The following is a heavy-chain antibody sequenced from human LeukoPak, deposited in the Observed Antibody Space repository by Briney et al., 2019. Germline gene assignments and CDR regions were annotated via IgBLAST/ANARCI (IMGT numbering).Heavy chain of an antibody. J-gene: IGHJ6*02. CDR1: GFTFSNAW. CDR2: IKSKTDGGTT. Sequence: GGSLRLSCAASGFTFSNAWMSWVRQAPGKGLEWVGRIKSKTDGGTTDYAAPVKGRFTISRGDSKNTLYLQMNSLKTEDTAVYYCTEMTTSTRYYYYGMDVWGQGTTVTVSS. CDR3: TEMTTSTRYYYYGMDV. D-gene: IGHD5-24*01. V-gene: IGHV3-15*01.